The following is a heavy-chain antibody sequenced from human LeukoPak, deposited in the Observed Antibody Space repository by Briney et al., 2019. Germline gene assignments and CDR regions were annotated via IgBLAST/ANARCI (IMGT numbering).Heavy chain of an antibody. CDR1: GGSFSGYY. Sequence: SETLSLTCAVYGGSFSGYYWSWIRQPPGKGLEWIGEINHSGSTNYNPSLKSRVTISVDTSKNQFSLKLSSVTAADTAVYYCARGRGRSYHMDVWGKGTTVTVSS. CDR2: INHSGST. CDR3: ARGRGRSYHMDV. V-gene: IGHV4-34*01. J-gene: IGHJ6*03.